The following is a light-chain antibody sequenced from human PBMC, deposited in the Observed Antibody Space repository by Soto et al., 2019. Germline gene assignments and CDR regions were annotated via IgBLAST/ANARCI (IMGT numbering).Light chain of an antibody. V-gene: IGKV1-5*03. CDR2: KAS. CDR3: QQYDSYSPYT. Sequence: DIQMTQFPPALSASIGDRVTITGRASQTISSSLAWYQQKPGKAPKLLIYKASTLETGVPSRFSGSGSGTEFTLTISSLQPDDFATYYCQQYDSYSPYTFGHGTRLEIK. J-gene: IGKJ2*01. CDR1: QTISSS.